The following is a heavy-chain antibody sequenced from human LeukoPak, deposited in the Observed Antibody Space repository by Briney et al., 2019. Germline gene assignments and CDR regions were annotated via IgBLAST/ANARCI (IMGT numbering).Heavy chain of an antibody. J-gene: IGHJ4*02. CDR2: IYYSGST. CDR3: ARARFFEWLYDY. D-gene: IGHD3-3*01. V-gene: IGHV4-59*08. CDR1: GGSISSYY. Sequence: PSETLSLTCAVSGGSISSYYWSWIRQPPGKGLEWIGDIYYSGSTNYNPSLKSRVTISVDTSTNQFSLKLSSVTAGDTAVYYCARARFFEWLYDYWGQGTLVTVSS.